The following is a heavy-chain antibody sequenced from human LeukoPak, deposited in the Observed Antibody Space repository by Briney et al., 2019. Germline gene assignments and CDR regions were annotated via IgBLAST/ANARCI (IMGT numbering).Heavy chain of an antibody. V-gene: IGHV4-34*01. CDR3: ARGDYYGSGSYFRYYYYYGMDV. CDR2: INHSGST. CDR1: GFTFGDYA. D-gene: IGHD3-10*01. Sequence: GSLRLSRTVSGFTFGDYAINWVRQPPGKGLEWIGEINHSGSTNYNPSLKSRVTISVDTSKNQFSLKLSSVTAADTAVYYCARGDYYGSGSYFRYYYYYGMDVWGQGTTVTVYS. J-gene: IGHJ6*02.